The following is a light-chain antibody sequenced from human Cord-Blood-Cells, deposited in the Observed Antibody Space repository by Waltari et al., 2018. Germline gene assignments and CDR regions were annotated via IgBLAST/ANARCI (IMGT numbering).Light chain of an antibody. CDR2: KDS. CDR3: QSADSSGTYRV. J-gene: IGLJ3*02. Sequence: SYELTQPPSVSVSPGQTARITCSGDALPKQYAYWYQQKPGQAPVLVIYKDSERPSGIPERFSGSSSRTTVTLTISGVQAEDEADYYCQSADSSGTYRVFGGGTKLTVL. CDR1: ALPKQY. V-gene: IGLV3-25*03.